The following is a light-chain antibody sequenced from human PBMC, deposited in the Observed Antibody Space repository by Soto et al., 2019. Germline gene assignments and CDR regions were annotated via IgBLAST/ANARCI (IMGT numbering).Light chain of an antibody. V-gene: IGKV1-17*01. CDR2: GAN. Sequence: DIQMTQSPSSLSASIGDRVTITCRASQATGTDLGWYQQKPGRAPKRLIYGANRLQSGEPSRISGSGSATEFALAIISLQSEDFATYFCLQQNSYPYTFGQGTTLE. CDR3: LQQNSYPYT. CDR1: QATGTD. J-gene: IGKJ2*01.